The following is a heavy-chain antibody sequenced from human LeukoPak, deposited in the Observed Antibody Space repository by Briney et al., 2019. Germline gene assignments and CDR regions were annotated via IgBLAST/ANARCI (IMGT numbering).Heavy chain of an antibody. J-gene: IGHJ4*02. CDR1: GYTLTEFS. CDR2: FDPEDGET. Sequence: ASVKVSCTGSGYTLTEFSMHWVRQAPGKGLEWMGGFDPEDGETIYAQKFQSRVTMTEDTSTDTAYMELSSLRSEDTAVYYCATGPLILTGYQGYFDYWGQGTLVTVSS. V-gene: IGHV1-24*01. D-gene: IGHD3-9*01. CDR3: ATGPLILTGYQGYFDY.